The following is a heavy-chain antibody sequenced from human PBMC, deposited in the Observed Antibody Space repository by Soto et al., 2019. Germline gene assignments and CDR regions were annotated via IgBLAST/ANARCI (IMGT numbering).Heavy chain of an antibody. V-gene: IGHV3-7*03. CDR2: IKQDGSEK. CDR1: GFTFSSYL. CDR3: ARRGRGAFYYYYYGMDV. D-gene: IGHD2-15*01. J-gene: IGHJ6*02. Sequence: GGSLSLSCASSGFTFSSYLMSWVRQAPGRGLEWVANIKQDGSEKYYVDSVKGRFTISRDNAKNSLYLQMNSLRAEDTAVYYCARRGRGAFYYYYYGMDVWGQGTTVNVSS.